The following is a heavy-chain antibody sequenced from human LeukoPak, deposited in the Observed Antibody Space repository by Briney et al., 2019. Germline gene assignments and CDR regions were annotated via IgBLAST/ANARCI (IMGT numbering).Heavy chain of an antibody. CDR1: GFTFSSYA. J-gene: IGHJ5*02. CDR3: AKRGILSAYYP. Sequence: GSLRLSXAASGFTFSSYAMSWVRQAPGKGLEWVSAISGSGSSTYYADSVKGRFTISRDNSKNTLYLQMNSLRAEDTAVYYCAKRGILSAYYPWGQGTLVTVSS. V-gene: IGHV3-23*01. D-gene: IGHD3-16*01. CDR2: ISGSGSST.